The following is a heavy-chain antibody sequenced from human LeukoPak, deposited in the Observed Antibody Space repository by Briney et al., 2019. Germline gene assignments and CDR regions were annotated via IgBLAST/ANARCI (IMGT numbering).Heavy chain of an antibody. Sequence: GGSLRLSCAASGFTFSSYGMHWVRQAPGKGLEWVAVISSDGGNKYYADSVKGRFTIFRDNSKNTLYLQMNSLRAEDTAVYYCATTRYGDYRRFDYWGQGTLVTVSS. CDR3: ATTRYGDYRRFDY. V-gene: IGHV3-30*03. CDR2: ISSDGGNK. CDR1: GFTFSSYG. D-gene: IGHD4-17*01. J-gene: IGHJ4*02.